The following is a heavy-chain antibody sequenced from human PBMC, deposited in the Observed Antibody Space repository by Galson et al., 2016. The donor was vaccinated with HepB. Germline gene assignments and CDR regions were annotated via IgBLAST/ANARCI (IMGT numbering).Heavy chain of an antibody. J-gene: IGHJ4*02. CDR2: ISYDGSKK. Sequence: SLRLSCAASGFRFSGYAMHWVRQAPGKGLEWVAVISYDGSKKYYADSVKGRFTISRDNSKNTLYLQMNSLRAEDTAVYYCARAGDVPSDYYVSSGRGYFGYWGQGTLVSVSS. CDR1: GFRFSGYA. CDR3: ARAGDVPSDYYVSSGRGYFGY. D-gene: IGHD3-22*01. V-gene: IGHV3-30*04.